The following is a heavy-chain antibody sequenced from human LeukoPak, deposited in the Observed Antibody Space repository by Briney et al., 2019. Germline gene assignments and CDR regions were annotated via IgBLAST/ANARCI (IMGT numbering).Heavy chain of an antibody. J-gene: IGHJ4*02. D-gene: IGHD3-10*01. CDR2: FDPEDGGT. V-gene: IGHV1-24*01. CDR3: ATGLTMFRDRPVKGPGH. CDR1: AYTLTELS. Sequence: ASVTVSCKVSAYTLTELSMHWVRQAPGKGLEWMGGFDPEDGGTVYAQKLQGRITMTEDTSTDTAYMELSSLRSEDTAVYYCATGLTMFRDRPVKGPGHWGQGSLVTVSS.